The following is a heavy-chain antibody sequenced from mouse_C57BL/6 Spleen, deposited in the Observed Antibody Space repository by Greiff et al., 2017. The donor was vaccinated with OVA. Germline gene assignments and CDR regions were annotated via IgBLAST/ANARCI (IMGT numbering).Heavy chain of an antibody. CDR1: GYTFTSYW. Sequence: QVQLQQPGAELVMPGASVKLSCKASGYTFTSYWMHWVKQRPGQGLEWIGEIDPSDSYTNYNQKFKGKSTLTVDKSSSPAYMQLSSLTSEDSAVYYCARPGSSYYFDYWGQGTTLTVSS. D-gene: IGHD1-1*01. CDR2: IDPSDSYT. V-gene: IGHV1-69*01. J-gene: IGHJ2*01. CDR3: ARPGSSYYFDY.